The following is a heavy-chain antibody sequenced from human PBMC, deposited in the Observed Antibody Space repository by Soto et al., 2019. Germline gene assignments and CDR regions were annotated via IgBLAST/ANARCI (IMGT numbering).Heavy chain of an antibody. CDR3: ARTWYCTNGVCPFDY. CDR1: GYTFTSYY. V-gene: IGHV1-46*01. CDR2: INPSGGST. J-gene: IGHJ4*02. D-gene: IGHD2-8*01. Sequence: ASVKVSCKASGYTFTSYYMHWVRQAPGQGLEWMGIINPSGGSTSYAQKFQGRVTMTRDTSTSTVYMELSSLRSEDTAVYYCARTWYCTNGVCPFDYWGQGTLATVSS.